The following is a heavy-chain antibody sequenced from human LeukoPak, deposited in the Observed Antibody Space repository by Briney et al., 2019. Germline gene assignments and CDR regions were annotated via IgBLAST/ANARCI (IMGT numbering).Heavy chain of an antibody. V-gene: IGHV4-59*01. D-gene: IGHD6-19*01. Sequence: PSETLSLTCTVSGGSISSYYWSWIRQPPGKGLEWIGYIYYSGSTNYNPSLKSRVTISVDTSKNQFSLKLSSATAADTAVYYCARSSGWGGYNWFDPWGQGTLVTVSS. J-gene: IGHJ5*02. CDR2: IYYSGST. CDR1: GGSISSYY. CDR3: ARSSGWGGYNWFDP.